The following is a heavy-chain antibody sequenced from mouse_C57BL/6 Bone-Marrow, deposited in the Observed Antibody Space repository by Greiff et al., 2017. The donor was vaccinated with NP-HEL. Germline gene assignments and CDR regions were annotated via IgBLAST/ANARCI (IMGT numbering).Heavy chain of an antibody. CDR1: GYTFTDYY. Sequence: VQLQQSGAELVRPGASVKLSCKASGYTFTDYYINWVKQRPGQGLEWIARIYPGSGNTYYNEKFKGKATLTAEKSSSTAYMQLSSLTSEDSAVYFCASSYGSSPSYAMDYWGQGTSVTVSS. CDR2: IYPGSGNT. CDR3: ASSYGSSPSYAMDY. V-gene: IGHV1-76*01. J-gene: IGHJ4*01. D-gene: IGHD1-1*01.